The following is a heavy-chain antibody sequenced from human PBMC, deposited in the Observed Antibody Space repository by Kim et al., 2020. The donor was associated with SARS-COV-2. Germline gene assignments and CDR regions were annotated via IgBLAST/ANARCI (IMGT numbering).Heavy chain of an antibody. CDR3: ARVPQLLGNWFDP. V-gene: IGHV7-4-1*02. D-gene: IGHD2-2*01. J-gene: IGHJ5*02. Sequence: AQGFTGRLALTLNTSVSTAYLQLSSLRAEDTAVYYCARVPQLLGNWFDPWGQGTLVTVSS.